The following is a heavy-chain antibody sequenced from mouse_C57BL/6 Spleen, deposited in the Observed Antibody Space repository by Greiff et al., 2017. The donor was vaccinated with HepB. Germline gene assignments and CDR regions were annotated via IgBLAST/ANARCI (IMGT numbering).Heavy chain of an antibody. Sequence: EVMLVESVAELVRPGASVKLSCTASGFNIKNTYMHWVKQRPEQGLEWIGRIDPANGNTKYAPKFQGKATITADTSSNTAYLQLSSLTSEDTAIYYCARGPFYDGYYPDYWGQGTSVTVSS. J-gene: IGHJ4*01. V-gene: IGHV14-3*01. D-gene: IGHD2-3*01. CDR2: IDPANGNT. CDR3: ARGPFYDGYYPDY. CDR1: GFNIKNTY.